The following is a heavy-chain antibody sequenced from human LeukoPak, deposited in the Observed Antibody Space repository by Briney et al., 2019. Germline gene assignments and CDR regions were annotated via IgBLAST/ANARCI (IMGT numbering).Heavy chain of an antibody. Sequence: GGSLRLSCAASGFTFASSAMSWVRQAPGKGLEWVSAISGRATYTYYADSVRGRFTISRDNSKNTLFLQMSSLRAEDTAVYYCAGYYCSSGTCRKYLDYWGQGTLVTVSS. CDR3: AGYYCSSGTCRKYLDY. V-gene: IGHV3-23*01. D-gene: IGHD2-15*01. CDR1: GFTFASSA. J-gene: IGHJ4*02. CDR2: ISGRATYT.